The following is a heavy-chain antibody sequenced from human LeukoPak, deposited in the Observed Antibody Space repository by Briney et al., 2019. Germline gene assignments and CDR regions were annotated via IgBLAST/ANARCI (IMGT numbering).Heavy chain of an antibody. D-gene: IGHD2-21*02. V-gene: IGHV3-53*01. CDR2: IYSGGST. Sequence: GTLRLSCVASGVTVNRFYMGWVRQAPGKGLEWVSIIYSGGSTFYADSVKGRFTISRDNSKNTLYLQMNSLRAEDTAVYYCAKVLAYCGGDCYSPFDYWGQGTLVTVSS. CDR3: AKVLAYCGGDCYSPFDY. J-gene: IGHJ4*02. CDR1: GVTVNRFY.